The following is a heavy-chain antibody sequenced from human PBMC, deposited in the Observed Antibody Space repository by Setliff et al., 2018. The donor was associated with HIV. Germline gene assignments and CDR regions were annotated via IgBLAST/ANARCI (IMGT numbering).Heavy chain of an antibody. J-gene: IGHJ4*02. Sequence: LSLTCTVSGASISSGAYFWIWIRQHPGKGLEWMGYIYYTGSTYYNLSLKSRMIISLDTSKSQLFLTLNSVTAADTAIYYCARGGRKDLTDNWGQGTLVTVSS. D-gene: IGHD3-16*01. V-gene: IGHV4-31*03. CDR3: ARGGRKDLTDN. CDR1: GASISSGAYF. CDR2: IYYTGST.